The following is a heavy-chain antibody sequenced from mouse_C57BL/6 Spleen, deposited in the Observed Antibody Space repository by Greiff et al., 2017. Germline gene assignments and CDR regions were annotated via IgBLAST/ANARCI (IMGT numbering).Heavy chain of an antibody. CDR1: GYSFTGYY. Sequence: VQLQQSGPELVKPGASVKISCKASGYSFTGYYMNWVKQSPEKSLEWIGEINPSTGGTTYNQKFKAKATLTVAKSSSTAYLQLKSLTSEDAAVYYCARNYYAMDYWGQGTSVTVSS. J-gene: IGHJ4*01. CDR2: INPSTGGT. V-gene: IGHV1-42*01. CDR3: ARNYYAMDY.